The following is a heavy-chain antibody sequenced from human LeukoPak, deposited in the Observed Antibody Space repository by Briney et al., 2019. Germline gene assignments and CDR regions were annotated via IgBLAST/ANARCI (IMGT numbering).Heavy chain of an antibody. CDR1: GFTVSDNC. V-gene: IGHV3-53*01. Sequence: GGSLRLSCAASGFTVSDNCMSWVRQAPGKGLEWVSVMYSRGDTYYANSVKGRFTFSRDISKNTLYLQMNGLRIEDTAMYYCARDAPQVPAAGVLASWGQGTLVIVSS. CDR2: MYSRGDT. J-gene: IGHJ5*02. D-gene: IGHD6-13*01. CDR3: ARDAPQVPAAGVLAS.